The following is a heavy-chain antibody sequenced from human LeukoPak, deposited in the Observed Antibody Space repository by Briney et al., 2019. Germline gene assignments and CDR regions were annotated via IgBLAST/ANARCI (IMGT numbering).Heavy chain of an antibody. CDR1: GGSISSYY. J-gene: IGHJ5*02. D-gene: IGHD6-13*01. Sequence: SETLSLTCTVSGGSISSYYWSWIRQPAGKGLEWIGRICTSGSTNYNPSLKSRVTMSVDTSKNQFSLKLSSVTAADTAVNYCAREYSSSWSNWFDPWGQGTLVTVSS. V-gene: IGHV4-4*07. CDR2: ICTSGST. CDR3: AREYSSSWSNWFDP.